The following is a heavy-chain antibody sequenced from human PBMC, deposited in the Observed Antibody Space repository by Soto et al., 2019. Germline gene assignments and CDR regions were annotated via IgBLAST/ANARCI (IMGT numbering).Heavy chain of an antibody. CDR2: IIPIFGTP. CDR1: GGTLNNYA. J-gene: IGHJ6*02. D-gene: IGHD2-15*01. CDR3: ARGGLSPGSCGGGGCHSDYYYGLDV. Sequence: QVLLVQSGVEVKKPGSSVKVSCKASGGTLNNYAISWVRQAPGQGLEWMGGIIPIFGTPNYALKFQGRVTINADESTNTVYMELSSLRAEDTALYFCARGGLSPGSCGGGGCHSDYYYGLDVWGQGTSVTVSS. V-gene: IGHV1-69*01.